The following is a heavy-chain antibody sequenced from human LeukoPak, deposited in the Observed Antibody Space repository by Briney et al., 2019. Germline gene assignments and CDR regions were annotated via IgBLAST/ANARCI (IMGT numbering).Heavy chain of an antibody. CDR2: VSAYNGNT. Sequence: ASVKVSCKASGYTFTSYGISWVRQAPGQGLEWMGWVSAYNGNTNYAQKLQGRVTMTTDTSTSTAYMELRSLRSDDTAVYYCARSGIAAADNWFDPWGQGTLVTVSS. CDR3: ARSGIAAADNWFDP. D-gene: IGHD6-13*01. J-gene: IGHJ5*02. CDR1: GYTFTSYG. V-gene: IGHV1-18*01.